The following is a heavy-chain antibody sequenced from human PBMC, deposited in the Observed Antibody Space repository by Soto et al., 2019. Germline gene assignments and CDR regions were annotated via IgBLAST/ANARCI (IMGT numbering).Heavy chain of an antibody. CDR2: IIPIFGTA. CDR1: GGTFSSYT. J-gene: IGHJ5*02. CDR3: ATMGYCISTSCYVSWFDP. V-gene: IGHV1-69*13. Sequence: SVKVSCKASGGTFSSYTISWVRQAPGQGLEWMGGIIPIFGTANYAQKFQGRVTITADESTSTAYMELSSLRSEDTDVYYCATMGYCISTSCYVSWFDPWGQGTLVTVSS. D-gene: IGHD2-2*01.